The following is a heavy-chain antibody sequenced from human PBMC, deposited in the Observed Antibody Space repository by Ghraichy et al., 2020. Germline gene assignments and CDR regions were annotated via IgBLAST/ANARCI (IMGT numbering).Heavy chain of an antibody. CDR3: ARHSYYYDSSGYYYYFDY. D-gene: IGHD3-22*01. J-gene: IGHJ4*02. Sequence: SETLSLTCAVYGGSFSGYYWSWIRQPPGKGLEWIGEINHSGSTNYNPSLKSRVTISVDTSKNQFSLKLSSVTAADTAVYYCARHSYYYDSSGYYYYFDYWGQGTLVTVSS. CDR2: INHSGST. CDR1: GGSFSGYY. V-gene: IGHV4-34*01.